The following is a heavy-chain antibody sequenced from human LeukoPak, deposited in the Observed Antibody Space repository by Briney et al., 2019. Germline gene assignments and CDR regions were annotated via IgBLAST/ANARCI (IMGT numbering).Heavy chain of an antibody. V-gene: IGHV3-21*01. Sequence: PGGSLRLSCAASGFTFSNYSMNWVRQAPGKGLEWVSSISSSSSYIYYADSVKGRFTISRDNAKNSLYLQMNSLRAEDTAVYYCARYRDFWSGYPHFDYWGQGTLVTVSS. CDR2: ISSSSSYI. J-gene: IGHJ4*02. D-gene: IGHD3-3*01. CDR1: GFTFSNYS. CDR3: ARYRDFWSGYPHFDY.